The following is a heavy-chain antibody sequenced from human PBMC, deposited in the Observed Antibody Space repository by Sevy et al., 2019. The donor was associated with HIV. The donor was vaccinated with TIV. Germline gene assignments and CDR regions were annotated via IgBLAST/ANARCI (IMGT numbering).Heavy chain of an antibody. J-gene: IGHJ6*02. Sequence: ASVKVSCKASGGTFSSYAISWVRQAPGQGLEWMGGIIPIFGTANYAQKFQGRVTITADESTSTAYMEQSSLRAEDTAVYYCAGAGPDMVQGVIAENYYGMDVWGQGTTVTVSS. CDR1: GGTFSSYA. CDR3: AGAGPDMVQGVIAENYYGMDV. CDR2: IIPIFGTA. V-gene: IGHV1-69*13. D-gene: IGHD3-10*01.